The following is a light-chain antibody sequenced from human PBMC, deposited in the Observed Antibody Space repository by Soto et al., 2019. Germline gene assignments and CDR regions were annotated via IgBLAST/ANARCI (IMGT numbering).Light chain of an antibody. V-gene: IGLV1-40*01. CDR3: QSYDRSLSGFYV. J-gene: IGLJ1*01. Sequence: QSVLTQPPSVSGAPGQRVTISCTGSSSNIGAGYEVHWYQQLPGTAPKLLIYGNSNRPSGVPDRFSSSKSGTSASLAITGLQAEDEADYYCQSYDRSLSGFYVFGTGTKLTVL. CDR1: SSNIGAGYE. CDR2: GNS.